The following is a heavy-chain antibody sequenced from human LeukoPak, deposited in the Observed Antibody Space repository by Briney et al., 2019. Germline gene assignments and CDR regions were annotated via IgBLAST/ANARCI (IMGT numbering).Heavy chain of an antibody. D-gene: IGHD6-6*01. CDR1: GGSISSSSYY. CDR3: ARSRGPRVEYSSPYYYYYMDV. CDR2: IYYSGST. Sequence: PSETLSLTCTVSGGSISSSSYYWGWIRQPPGKGLEWIGSIYYSGSTYYNPSLKSRVTISVDTSKNQFSLKLSSVTAADTAVYYCARSRGPRVEYSSPYYYYYMDVWGKGTTVTVSS. V-gene: IGHV4-39*07. J-gene: IGHJ6*03.